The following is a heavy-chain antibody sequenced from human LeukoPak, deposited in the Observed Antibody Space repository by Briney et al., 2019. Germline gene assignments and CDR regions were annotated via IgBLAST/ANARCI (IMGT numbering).Heavy chain of an antibody. V-gene: IGHV3-48*01. CDR1: GFTFSTYS. Sequence: PGGSLRLSCAASGFTFSTYSMNWVRQAPGKGLEWISYISSSSSTIYYADSVKGRFTISRDNAKNSLYLQMNSLRAEDTAVYYCANGGTYSSGPWGQGTLVTVSS. CDR2: ISSSSSTI. D-gene: IGHD3-22*01. J-gene: IGHJ5*02. CDR3: ANGGTYSSGP.